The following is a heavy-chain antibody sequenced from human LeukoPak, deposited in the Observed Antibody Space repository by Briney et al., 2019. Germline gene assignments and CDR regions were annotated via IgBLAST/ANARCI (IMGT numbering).Heavy chain of an antibody. V-gene: IGHV1-69*13. Sequence: ASVKVSCKASGGTFSSYAISWVRQAPGQGLEWMGGIIPIFGTANYAQKFQGRVTITEDESTSTAYMELSSLRSEDTAVYYCARTDGYNWNDVYFDYWGQGTLVTVSS. CDR1: GGTFSSYA. CDR2: IIPIFGTA. D-gene: IGHD1-1*01. CDR3: ARTDGYNWNDVYFDY. J-gene: IGHJ4*02.